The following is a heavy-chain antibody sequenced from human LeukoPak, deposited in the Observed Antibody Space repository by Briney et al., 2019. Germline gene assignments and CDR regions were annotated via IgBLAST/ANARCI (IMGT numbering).Heavy chain of an antibody. Sequence: GGSLRLSCAASGFTFSSYAMSWVRQAPGKGLEWVSAISGSGGSTYYADSVKGRFTISRDNSKNTLYLQTNSLRAEDTAVYYCANRVAGYYFDYWGQGTLVTVSS. J-gene: IGHJ4*02. CDR1: GFTFSSYA. D-gene: IGHD6-19*01. CDR2: ISGSGGST. CDR3: ANRVAGYYFDY. V-gene: IGHV3-23*01.